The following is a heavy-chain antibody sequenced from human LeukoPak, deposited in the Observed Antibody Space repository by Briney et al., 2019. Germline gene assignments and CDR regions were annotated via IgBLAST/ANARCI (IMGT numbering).Heavy chain of an antibody. V-gene: IGHV3-21*01. CDR1: GFTFSSYS. D-gene: IGHD2-15*01. J-gene: IGHJ6*02. Sequence: GGSLRLSCAASGFTFSSYSMNWVRQAPGKGLEWVSSISSSSSYIYYADSVKGRFTISRDNAKNSLYLQMNSLRAEDTAVYYCAIGYCSGGSCYPGDDSYYGMDVWGQGTTVTVSS. CDR2: ISSSSSYI. CDR3: AIGYCSGGSCYPGDDSYYGMDV.